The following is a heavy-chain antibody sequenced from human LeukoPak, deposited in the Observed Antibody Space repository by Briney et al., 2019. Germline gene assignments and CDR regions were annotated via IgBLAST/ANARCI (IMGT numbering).Heavy chain of an antibody. Sequence: GGSLRLSCAASGFTFSSYSMNWVRQAPGKGPEWVSSISSGSSYIYYADSLKGRFTISRDNAKNSLYLQVNSLRAEDSAVYYCTSGPTLLGVAGTWPLDYSGQGTLVTVSS. CDR3: TSGPTLLGVAGTWPLDY. D-gene: IGHD6-19*01. CDR1: GFTFSSYS. V-gene: IGHV3-21*01. J-gene: IGHJ4*02. CDR2: ISSGSSYI.